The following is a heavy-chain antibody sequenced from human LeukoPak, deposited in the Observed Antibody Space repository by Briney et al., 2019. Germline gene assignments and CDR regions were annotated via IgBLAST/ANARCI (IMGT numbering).Heavy chain of an antibody. V-gene: IGHV3-21*04. CDR1: GLTFSSHS. Sequence: GGSLRLSCAVSGLTFSSHSMNWVRQAPGKGLEWASSISSSSSYTYYADSVKGRFTISRDNSKNTLYLQMNSLRAEDTAVYYCAKDLLGALYYWGQGTLVTVSS. CDR2: ISSSSSYT. J-gene: IGHJ4*02. D-gene: IGHD3-10*01. CDR3: AKDLLGALYY.